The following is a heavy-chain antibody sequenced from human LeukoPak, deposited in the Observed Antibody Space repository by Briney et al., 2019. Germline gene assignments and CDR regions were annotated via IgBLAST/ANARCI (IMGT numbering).Heavy chain of an antibody. CDR3: ARDQIPGYSYGFLAY. CDR2: ISYDGSNK. Sequence: GGSLRLSCAAAGFTFSSYAMHWVRQAPGKGLEWVAVISYDGSNKYYADSVKGRFTISRDNSKNTLYLQMNSLRAEDTAVYYCARDQIPGYSYGFLAYWGQGTLVTVSS. J-gene: IGHJ4*02. CDR1: GFTFSSYA. V-gene: IGHV3-30-3*01. D-gene: IGHD5-18*01.